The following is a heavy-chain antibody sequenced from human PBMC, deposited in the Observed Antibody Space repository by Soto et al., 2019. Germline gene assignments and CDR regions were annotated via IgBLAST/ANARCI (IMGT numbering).Heavy chain of an antibody. CDR1: GGSISSGDYY. Sequence: QVPLQESGPGLVKPSQTLSLTCTVSGGSISSGDYYWSWIRQPPGKGLEWIGYIYYSGSTYYNPSLKLRVTISVDTSKNQFSLKLSSVTAADTAVYYCARDRGTISGGSPGRYYYYGMDVWGQGTTVTVSS. J-gene: IGHJ6*02. CDR2: IYYSGST. V-gene: IGHV4-30-4*01. D-gene: IGHD3-10*01. CDR3: ARDRGTISGGSPGRYYYYGMDV.